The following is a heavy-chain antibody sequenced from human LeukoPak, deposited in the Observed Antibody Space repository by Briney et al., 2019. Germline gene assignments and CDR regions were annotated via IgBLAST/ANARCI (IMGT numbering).Heavy chain of an antibody. CDR1: GGSISSHY. CDR2: IYTTGST. D-gene: IGHD6-19*01. V-gene: IGHV4-4*07. Sequence: SETLSLTCTVSGGSISSHYWTWIRQPAGKGLEWIGRIYTTGSTNYNPSLNSRVTMSVDMSKNQFSLKLSSVTAADTAVYYCARQIAVAGKAGFGYWGQGTLVTVSS. CDR3: ARQIAVAGKAGFGY. J-gene: IGHJ4*02.